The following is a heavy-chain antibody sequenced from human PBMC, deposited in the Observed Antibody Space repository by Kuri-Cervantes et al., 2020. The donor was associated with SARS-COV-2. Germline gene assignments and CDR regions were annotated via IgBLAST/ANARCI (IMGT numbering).Heavy chain of an antibody. Sequence: GESLKISCAASGFTFSTYAMHWVRQAPGKGLEWVSAISGSGGSTYYADSVKGRFTISRDNSKNTLYLQMNSLRAEDTAVYYCAKDHGSGWLGDNNWFDPWGQGTLVTVSS. CDR2: ISGSGGST. J-gene: IGHJ5*02. CDR1: GFTFSTYA. V-gene: IGHV3-23*01. CDR3: AKDHGSGWLGDNNWFDP. D-gene: IGHD6-19*01.